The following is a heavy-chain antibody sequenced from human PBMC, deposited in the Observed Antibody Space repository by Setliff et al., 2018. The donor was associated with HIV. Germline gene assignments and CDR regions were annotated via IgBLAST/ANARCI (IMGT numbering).Heavy chain of an antibody. J-gene: IGHJ6*02. CDR1: GYTFTGHY. D-gene: IGHD3-10*01. Sequence: ASVKVSCKASGYTFTGHYLHWVRQAPGQGLDWLGWVNPNSGDAIYAQNFQGRVTMTRDTSINAAYRELRGLRSDDTAVYYCARNFGLRPAGKYYYYYGMDIWGQGTTVTVSS. CDR3: ARNFGLRPAGKYYYYYGMDI. V-gene: IGHV1-2*02. CDR2: VNPNSGDA.